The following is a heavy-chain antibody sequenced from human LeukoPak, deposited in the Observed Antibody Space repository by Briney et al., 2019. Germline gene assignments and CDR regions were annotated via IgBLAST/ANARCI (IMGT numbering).Heavy chain of an antibody. CDR1: GFTFSSYA. V-gene: IGHV3-64D*06. Sequence: PGGSLRLSCSASGFTFSSYAMHWVRQAPGKGLEYVSAISSNGGSTYYADSVKGRFTISRDNSKNTLYLQMSSLRAEDTAVYYCSRDSLSSCGGDCYSGLDVWGQGTTVTVSS. J-gene: IGHJ6*02. D-gene: IGHD2-21*02. CDR2: ISSNGGST. CDR3: SRDSLSSCGGDCYSGLDV.